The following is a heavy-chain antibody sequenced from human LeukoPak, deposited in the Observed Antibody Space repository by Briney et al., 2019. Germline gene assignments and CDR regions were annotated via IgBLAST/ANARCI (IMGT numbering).Heavy chain of an antibody. CDR2: IYYSGST. D-gene: IGHD2-21*01. CDR3: ARAVVIPHFDY. V-gene: IGHV4-31*02. J-gene: IGHJ4*02. Sequence: EWIGYIYYSGSTYYNPSIKSRVTISVDMCKKQFSLKLSSVTAADTAVYYCARAVVIPHFDYWGQGTLVTVSS.